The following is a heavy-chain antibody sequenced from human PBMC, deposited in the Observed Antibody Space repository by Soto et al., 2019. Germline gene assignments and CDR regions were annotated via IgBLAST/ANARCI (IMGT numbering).Heavy chain of an antibody. CDR2: ISAYNGNT. Sequence: QVQVVQSGAEVKKPGSSVKVSCKVSGGIFTNNAISWVRQAPGQGLEWMGWISAYNGNTNYVQKFQGRVTMTTDISTSTAYMELRSLRSDDTAVYYCARDRRRDGSNFPFDYWGQGTLVTVSS. CDR1: GGIFTNNA. D-gene: IGHD3-3*01. J-gene: IGHJ4*02. V-gene: IGHV1-18*04. CDR3: ARDRRRDGSNFPFDY.